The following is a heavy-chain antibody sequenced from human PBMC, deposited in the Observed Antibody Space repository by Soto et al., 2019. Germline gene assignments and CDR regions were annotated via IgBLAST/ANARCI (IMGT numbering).Heavy chain of an antibody. CDR3: GRGRSGQLVVFY. J-gene: IGHJ4*02. CDR2: IGPASGDT. CDR1: GYTFTGHY. Sequence: QVQLVQSGAEVKKPGASVKVSCKASGYTFTGHYIHWVRQAPGQGPEWMGEIGPASGDTRYAQKFQGRVTMPRDTSITTVYMELNNLSPDDTAVYYCGRGRSGQLVVFYWGPGTPVTVSS. D-gene: IGHD3-10*01. V-gene: IGHV1-2*02.